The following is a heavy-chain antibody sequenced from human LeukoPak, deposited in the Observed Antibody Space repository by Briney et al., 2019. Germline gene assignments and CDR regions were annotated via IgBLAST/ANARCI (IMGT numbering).Heavy chain of an antibody. J-gene: IGHJ4*02. V-gene: IGHV1-18*04. CDR2: ISTSNGDT. CDR3: ARGIYCDF. CDR1: GYTFTGYY. Sequence: ASVKVSCKASGYTFTGYYMHWVRQAPGQGLEWVAWISTSNGDTDYAQKVQGRVTLTTDTSTSTVYMELRSLRSDDTAVYYCARGIYCDFWGQGTLVTVSS.